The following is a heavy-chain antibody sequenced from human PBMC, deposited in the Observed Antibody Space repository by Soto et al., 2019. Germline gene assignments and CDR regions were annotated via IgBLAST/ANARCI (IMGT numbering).Heavy chain of an antibody. D-gene: IGHD3-22*01. V-gene: IGHV2-5*02. CDR2: IYWDDDK. J-gene: IGHJ4*02. CDR1: GFSLSTSGVG. Sequence: QITLKESGPTLVKPTQTLTLTCTFSGFSLSTSGVGVGWIRQPPGKALEWLALIYWDDDKRHSPSLKSRLTTTKDTSKTQVVLTMTNMDPVDTATYYCAHFYDSSGYTGYWGQGTLVTVSS. CDR3: AHFYDSSGYTGY.